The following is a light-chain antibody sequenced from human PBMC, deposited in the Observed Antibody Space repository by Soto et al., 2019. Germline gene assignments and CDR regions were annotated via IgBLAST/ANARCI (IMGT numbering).Light chain of an antibody. CDR3: QQYGSSPTT. CDR1: QSVSSSY. CDR2: GAS. J-gene: IGKJ1*01. V-gene: IGKV3-20*01. Sequence: EIVLTQSPGTLSLSPGERATLSCRASQSVSSSYLAWYQQKPGQAPRLLIYGASSRATGIPDRFSGSGSGTDFTLTISRLEPEDFAVYYCQQYGSSPTTCGQGTKG.